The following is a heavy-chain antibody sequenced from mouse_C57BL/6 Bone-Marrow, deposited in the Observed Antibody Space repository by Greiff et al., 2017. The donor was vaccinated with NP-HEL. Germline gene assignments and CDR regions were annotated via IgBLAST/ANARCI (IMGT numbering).Heavy chain of an antibody. D-gene: IGHD1-1*01. CDR1: GFSLTSYG. J-gene: IGHJ1*03. CDR3: AKNGSYYGSSLWYFDV. CDR2: IWRGGGT. V-gene: IGHV2-5*01. Sequence: VQLQQSGPGLVQPSQSLSITCTVSGFSLTSYGVHWVRQSPGKGLEWLGVIWRGGGTDYNAAFMSRLSITKDNSKSQVFFKMNSLQADDTAIYYCAKNGSYYGSSLWYFDVWGTGTTVTVSS.